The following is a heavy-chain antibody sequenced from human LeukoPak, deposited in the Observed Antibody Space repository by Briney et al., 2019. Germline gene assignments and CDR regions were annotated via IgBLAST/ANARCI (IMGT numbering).Heavy chain of an antibody. CDR1: GGSISTYH. D-gene: IGHD6-13*01. J-gene: IGHJ4*02. Sequence: SETLSLTCTVSGGSISTYHWIRQPAGKGLEWIGRIYTSGSTTYNPSLNSRVTMSVDTSKNQFSLKLASLTAADTAVYYCARPPDLAATGYWGQGTLVTVSS. CDR3: ARPPDLAATGY. CDR2: IYTSGST. V-gene: IGHV4-4*07.